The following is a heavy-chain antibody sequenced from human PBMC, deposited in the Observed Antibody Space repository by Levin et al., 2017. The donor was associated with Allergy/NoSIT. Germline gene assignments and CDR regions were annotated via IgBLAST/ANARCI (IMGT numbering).Heavy chain of an antibody. V-gene: IGHV5-51*01. CDR3: ARAKGGDIVVVPAANSYYYGMDV. D-gene: IGHD2-2*01. CDR1: GYSFTSYW. CDR2: IYPGDSDT. Sequence: GESLKISCKGSGYSFTSYWIGWVRQMPGKGLEWMGIIYPGDSDTGYSPSFQGQVTISADKSISTAYLQWSSLKASDTAMYYCARAKGGDIVVVPAANSYYYGMDVWGQGTTVTVSS. J-gene: IGHJ6*02.